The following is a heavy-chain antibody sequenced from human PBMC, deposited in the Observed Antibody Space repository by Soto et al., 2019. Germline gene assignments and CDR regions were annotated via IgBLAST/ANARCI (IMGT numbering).Heavy chain of an antibody. CDR2: ISYDGGNK. D-gene: IGHD6-19*01. CDR3: VGAQEWLADRFDY. V-gene: IGHV3-30-3*01. J-gene: IGHJ4*02. CDR1: GFSFDIYT. Sequence: QVQLVESGGGVVQPGRPLRLSCAAFGFSFDIYTMHWVHQAPGKGLEWVAVISYDGGNKKYADSVQGRFTISRDNSKNTLHLQMNSLRAEDTAVYYCVGAQEWLADRFDYWGQGTLVTVSS.